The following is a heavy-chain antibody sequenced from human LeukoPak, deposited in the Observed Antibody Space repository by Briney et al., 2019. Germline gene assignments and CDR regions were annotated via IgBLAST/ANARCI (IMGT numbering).Heavy chain of an antibody. J-gene: IGHJ4*02. D-gene: IGHD3-10*01. CDR1: GFTFSSYG. CDR2: ISYDGSNK. V-gene: IGHV3-30*18. Sequence: GRSLRLSCAASGFTFSSYGMHWVRQAPGKGLEWVAVISYDGSNKYYADSVKGRFTISRDNSKNTLYLQMNSLRAEDTAVYYCAKAGDATRSTDFDYWGQGTLVTVSS. CDR3: AKAGDATRSTDFDY.